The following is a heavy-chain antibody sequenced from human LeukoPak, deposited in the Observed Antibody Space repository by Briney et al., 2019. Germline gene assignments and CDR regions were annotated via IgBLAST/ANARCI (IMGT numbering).Heavy chain of an antibody. J-gene: IGHJ4*02. V-gene: IGHV3-7*01. CDR1: GFTFSSYW. CDR3: ARVLGHGDYYFDY. Sequence: GGSLRLSCAASGFTFSSYWMSWIRQAPGKGLEWVANIKQDGSEKYYVDSVKGRFTISRDNAKNSLYLQMNSLRAEDTAVYYCARVLGHGDYYFDYWGQGTLVTVSS. D-gene: IGHD4-17*01. CDR2: IKQDGSEK.